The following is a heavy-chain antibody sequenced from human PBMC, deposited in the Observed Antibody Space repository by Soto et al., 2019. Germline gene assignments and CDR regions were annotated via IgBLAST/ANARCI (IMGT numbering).Heavy chain of an antibody. J-gene: IGHJ4*02. CDR2: IYWDDDK. Sequence: QITLKESGPTLVKPTQTLTLTCTFSGFSLTSTSVGVGWIRQPPGKALEWLALIYWDDDKRYNPSLKSRLTITKDTSTNQVVLTMTNMDPVDTATYYCTHTTSGHADFDYWGQGPLVTVSS. D-gene: IGHD2-15*01. V-gene: IGHV2-5*02. CDR3: THTTSGHADFDY. CDR1: GFSLTSTSVG.